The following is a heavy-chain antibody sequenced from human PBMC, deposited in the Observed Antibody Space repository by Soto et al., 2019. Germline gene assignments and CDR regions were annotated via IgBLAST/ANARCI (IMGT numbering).Heavy chain of an antibody. CDR1: GFPFISYS. Sequence: PGGSLRLSCASSGFPFISYSMNWVRQATGKGLEWVSSISSSSSYIYYADSVKGRFTISRDNVENSVYLQMNSLRAGDTAVYYCVRGHCTSMNCYGLGKPTSGTENIYGVDVWGQGTSVTVSS. CDR2: ISSSSSYI. CDR3: VRGHCTSMNCYGLGKPTSGTENIYGVDV. J-gene: IGHJ6*02. D-gene: IGHD1-1*01. V-gene: IGHV3-21*01.